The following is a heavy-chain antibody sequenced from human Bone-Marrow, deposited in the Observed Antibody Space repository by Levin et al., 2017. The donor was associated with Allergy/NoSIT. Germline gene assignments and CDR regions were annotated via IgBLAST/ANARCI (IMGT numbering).Heavy chain of an antibody. CDR3: AKSMKSIPLVRGHKEPRGALDY. CDR2: VSSDGTNN. J-gene: IGHJ4*02. CDR1: GFTFNIFA. Sequence: SGGSLRLSCTASGFTFNIFAMHWVRQAPGRGLEWVAVVSSDGTNNYYADSVKGRFTISRDNSRNTLYLQMNNLRAEDTAIYYCAKSMKSIPLVRGHKEPRGALDYWGQGALVTVSS. V-gene: IGHV3-30-3*02. D-gene: IGHD3-10*01.